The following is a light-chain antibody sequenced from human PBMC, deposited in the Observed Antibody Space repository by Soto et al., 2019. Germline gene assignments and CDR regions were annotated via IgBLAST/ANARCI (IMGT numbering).Light chain of an antibody. V-gene: IGKV3-15*01. CDR1: QSVSSN. CDR3: QQYTNRPPIT. Sequence: EIVMTQSPATLSESPGERAILSCRASQSVSSNLAWYQQTPGQAPRLLIYGASTRATGVPARFSGSGSGTEFTLTISSLQPEDFAVYYCQQYTNRPPITFGQGTRLDIK. J-gene: IGKJ5*01. CDR2: GAS.